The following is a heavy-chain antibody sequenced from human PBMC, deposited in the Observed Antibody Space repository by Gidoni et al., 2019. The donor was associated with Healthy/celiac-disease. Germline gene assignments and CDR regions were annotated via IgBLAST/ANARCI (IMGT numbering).Heavy chain of an antibody. Sequence: QLQLQESGPGLVKPSETLSLTCTVSGGSISSSSYYWGWIRQPPGKGLEWIGSIYYSGSTYYNPSLKSRVTISVDTSKNQFSLKLSSVTAADTAVYYCASPGEAVAGTYYYYGMDVWGQGTTVTVSS. J-gene: IGHJ6*02. CDR2: IYYSGST. CDR1: GGSISSSSYY. D-gene: IGHD6-19*01. V-gene: IGHV4-39*01. CDR3: ASPGEAVAGTYYYYGMDV.